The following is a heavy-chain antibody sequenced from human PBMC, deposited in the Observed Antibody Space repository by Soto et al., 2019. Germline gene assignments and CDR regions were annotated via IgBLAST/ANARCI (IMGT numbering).Heavy chain of an antibody. D-gene: IGHD2-15*01. CDR1: SGYISSSNG. Sequence: SETLSLRYAVDSGYISSSNGWSWIRQPPGKGLEWIGEIYHSGSTNYNPSLKSRVTISVDKSKNQFSLKLSSVTAADTAVYYCARASDEYCSGGSCYGPYAFDIWGQGTMVTVSS. CDR3: ARASDEYCSGGSCYGPYAFDI. CDR2: IYHSGST. V-gene: IGHV4-4*02. J-gene: IGHJ3*02.